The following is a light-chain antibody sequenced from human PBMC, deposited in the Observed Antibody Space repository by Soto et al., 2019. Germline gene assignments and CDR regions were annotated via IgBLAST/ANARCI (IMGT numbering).Light chain of an antibody. CDR2: DAT. Sequence: QALVTQEPSLTVSPGGTVTLTCGSTTGAVTSGHYPDWFQQKAGQAPRTLIYDATKRHSWTPARFSGSLLGGKAALTLSGAQPEDEADYYCLLSYNGAQIFGGGTKLTVL. V-gene: IGLV7-46*01. CDR1: TGAVTSGHY. CDR3: LLSYNGAQI. J-gene: IGLJ2*01.